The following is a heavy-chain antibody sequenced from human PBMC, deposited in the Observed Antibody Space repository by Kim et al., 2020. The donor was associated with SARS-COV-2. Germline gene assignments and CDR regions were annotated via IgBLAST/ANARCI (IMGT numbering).Heavy chain of an antibody. CDR1: GGTFSSYA. D-gene: IGHD3-10*01. J-gene: IGHJ4*02. Sequence: SVKVSCKASGGTFSSYAISWVRQAPGQGLEWMGGIIPIFGTANYAQKFQGRVTITADESTSTAYMELSSLRSEDTAVYYCARNRYGSGSYYNSPYYFDYWGQGTLVTVSS. CDR2: IIPIFGTA. V-gene: IGHV1-69*13. CDR3: ARNRYGSGSYYNSPYYFDY.